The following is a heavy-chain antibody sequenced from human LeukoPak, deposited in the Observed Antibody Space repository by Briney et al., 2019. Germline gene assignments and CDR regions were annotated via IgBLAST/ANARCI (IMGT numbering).Heavy chain of an antibody. CDR3: ARGTKFVDIVATTRPYYGMDV. CDR2: IIPIFGTA. V-gene: IGHV1-69*13. D-gene: IGHD5-12*01. CDR1: GGTFSSYA. J-gene: IGHJ6*02. Sequence: GASVKVSCKASGGTFSSYAISWVRQAPGQGLEWMGGIIPIFGTANYAQKFQGRVTITADESTSTAYMELSSLRSEDTAVYYCARGTKFVDIVATTRPYYGMDVWGQGTTVTVSS.